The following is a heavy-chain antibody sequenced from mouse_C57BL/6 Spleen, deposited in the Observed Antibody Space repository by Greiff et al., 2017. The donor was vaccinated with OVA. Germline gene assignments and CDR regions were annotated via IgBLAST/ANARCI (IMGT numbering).Heavy chain of an antibody. D-gene: IGHD4-1*01. J-gene: IGHJ2*01. V-gene: IGHV1-76*01. CDR2: IYPGSGNT. Sequence: VQLQQSGAELVRPGASVKLSCKASGYTFTDYYINWVKQRPGQGLEWIARIYPGSGNTYYNEKFKGKATLTAEKSSSTAYMQLSSLTSEDSAVYFCAREEVHWDYFDYWGQGTTLTVSS. CDR3: AREEVHWDYFDY. CDR1: GYTFTDYY.